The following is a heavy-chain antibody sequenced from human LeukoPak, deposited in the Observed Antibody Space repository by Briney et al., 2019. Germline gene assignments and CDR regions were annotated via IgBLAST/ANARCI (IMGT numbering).Heavy chain of an antibody. Sequence: ASVKVSCKASGYAFTSYGISWVRQAPGQGLEWMGWISAYNGNTNYAQKLQGRVTMTEDTSTDTAYMELSSLRSEDTAVYYCATEGLVVAGGAFDIWGQGTMVTVSS. D-gene: IGHD3-22*01. V-gene: IGHV1-18*01. CDR1: GYAFTSYG. CDR3: ATEGLVVAGGAFDI. J-gene: IGHJ3*02. CDR2: ISAYNGNT.